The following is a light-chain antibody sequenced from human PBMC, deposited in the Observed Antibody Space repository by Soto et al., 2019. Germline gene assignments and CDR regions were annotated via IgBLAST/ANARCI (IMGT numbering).Light chain of an antibody. Sequence: DIQMTQSPSSLSASVGDRVTITCRASQSISSYLNWYQQKPGKPPKPLIYAASSLQSGVPSRFSGSASGTDFTLTISSLQPEDFATYIRKDSYSTLWTFGQGTKVEIK. J-gene: IGKJ1*01. CDR3: KDSYSTLWT. CDR2: AAS. V-gene: IGKV1-39*01. CDR1: QSISSY.